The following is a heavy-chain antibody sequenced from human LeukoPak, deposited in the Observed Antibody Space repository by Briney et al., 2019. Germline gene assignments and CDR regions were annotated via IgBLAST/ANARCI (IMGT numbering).Heavy chain of an antibody. CDR3: ARAKSTYYYDSSGYYFDY. V-gene: IGHV3-74*01. J-gene: IGHJ4*02. Sequence: GGSLRLSCAASGFTFSSYWMHWVRQAPGKGLVWVSRINSDGSSTSYADSVKGRFTISRDNAKNTLYLQMNSLRAEDTAVYYCARAKSTYYYDSSGYYFDYWGQGTLVTVSS. CDR1: GFTFSSYW. CDR2: INSDGSST. D-gene: IGHD3-22*01.